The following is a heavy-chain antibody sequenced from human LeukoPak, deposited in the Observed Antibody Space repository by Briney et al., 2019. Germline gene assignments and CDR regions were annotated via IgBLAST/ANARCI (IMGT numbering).Heavy chain of an antibody. V-gene: IGHV3-48*03. Sequence: PGGSLRLSCAASGFTFSSYEMNWVRQAPGKGLEWVSYISSSGSTIYYADSVKGRFTISRDNAKNSLYLQMNSLRAEDTAVYHCATKERWLQFDDAFDIWGQGTMVTVSS. CDR2: ISSSGSTI. D-gene: IGHD5-24*01. J-gene: IGHJ3*02. CDR3: ATKERWLQFDDAFDI. CDR1: GFTFSSYE.